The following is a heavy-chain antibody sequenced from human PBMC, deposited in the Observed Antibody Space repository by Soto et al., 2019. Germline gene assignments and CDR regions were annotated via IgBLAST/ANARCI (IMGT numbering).Heavy chain of an antibody. CDR3: AKGTAVARQHFAN. V-gene: IGHV3-30*18. D-gene: IGHD6-19*01. J-gene: IGHJ4*02. Sequence: QVQLVESGGGVVQPERSLRLSCATSGFTFSDFGMHWVRQAPGKGLEWVAAISADGSDKYYVGSVQGRFTISRDNTKNALYLQLNSLRTEDTAVYYCAKGTAVARQHFANWGQGTLVTVSS. CDR1: GFTFSDFG. CDR2: ISADGSDK.